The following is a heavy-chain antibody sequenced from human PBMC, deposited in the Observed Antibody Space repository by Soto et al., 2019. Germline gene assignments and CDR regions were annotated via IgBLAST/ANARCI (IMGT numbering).Heavy chain of an antibody. CDR2: ISSSGGST. V-gene: IGHV3-23*01. J-gene: IGHJ4*02. CDR1: GFTFSSYS. CDR3: AKDRTTVINYFDY. Sequence: GGSLRLSCAASGFTFSSYSMSWVRQAPGKGLEWVSAISSSGGSTYYADSVKGRFTISRDNSKNTLYLQMNSLRAEDTAVYCCAKDRTTVINYFDYWGQGTLVTVSS. D-gene: IGHD4-4*01.